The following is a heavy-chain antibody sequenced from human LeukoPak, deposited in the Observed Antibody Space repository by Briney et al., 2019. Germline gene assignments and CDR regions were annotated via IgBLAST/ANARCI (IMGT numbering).Heavy chain of an antibody. J-gene: IGHJ4*02. CDR3: ARQAVDSSGYYSYFDY. Sequence: SETLSLTCTVSGGSISSSSYYWGWIRQPPGKGLEWIGSIYYSGSTYYNPSLKSRVTISVDTSKNQFSLKLSSVIAADTAVYYCARQAVDSSGYYSYFDYWGQGTLVTVSS. D-gene: IGHD3-22*01. V-gene: IGHV4-39*01. CDR2: IYYSGST. CDR1: GGSISSSSYY.